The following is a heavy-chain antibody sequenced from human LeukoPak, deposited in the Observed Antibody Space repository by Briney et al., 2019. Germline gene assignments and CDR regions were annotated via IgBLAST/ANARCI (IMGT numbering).Heavy chain of an antibody. CDR2: IKQDGSEK. CDR1: GFTFSSYW. Sequence: GGSLRLSCAASGFTFSSYWMSWVRQAPGKGLEWVANIKQDGSEKYYVDSVKGRFTISRDNAKNSLYLQMNSLRAEDTAAYYCARLPVPGVTTYYYYYYMDVWGKGTTVTVSS. CDR3: ARLPVPGVTTYYYYYYMDV. J-gene: IGHJ6*03. V-gene: IGHV3-7*01. D-gene: IGHD2-21*02.